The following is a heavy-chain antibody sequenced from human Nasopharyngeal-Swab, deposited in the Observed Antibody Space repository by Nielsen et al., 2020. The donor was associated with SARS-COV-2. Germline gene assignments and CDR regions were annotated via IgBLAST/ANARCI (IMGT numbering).Heavy chain of an antibody. CDR1: GFTFSSYS. V-gene: IGHV3-48*01. D-gene: IGHD3-3*01. J-gene: IGHJ6*02. CDR2: ISSSSSTI. CDR3: AKPVALEWLLYSENYYYYGMDV. Sequence: GGSLRLSCAASGFTFSSYSMNWVRQAPGKGLEWVSYISSSSSTIYYADSVKGRFTISRDNAKNSLYLQMNSLRAEDTAVYYCAKPVALEWLLYSENYYYYGMDVWGQGTTVTVSS.